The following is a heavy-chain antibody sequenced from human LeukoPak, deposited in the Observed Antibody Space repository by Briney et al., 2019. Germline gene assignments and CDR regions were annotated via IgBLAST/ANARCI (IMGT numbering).Heavy chain of an antibody. CDR3: AKDPYDSSGYYYVGNFDY. Sequence: PGGSLGLSCAASGFNVGSNYMSWVRQTPGKGLEWVSVIYRGGATYYADSVKGRFTISRDNSKNTLYLQMNSLRAEDTAVYYCAKDPYDSSGYYYVGNFDYWGQGTLVTVSS. J-gene: IGHJ4*02. CDR1: GFNVGSNY. CDR2: IYRGGAT. V-gene: IGHV3-53*05. D-gene: IGHD3-22*01.